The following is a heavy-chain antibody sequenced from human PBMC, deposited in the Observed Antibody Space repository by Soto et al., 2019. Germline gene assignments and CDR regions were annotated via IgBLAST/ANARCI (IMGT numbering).Heavy chain of an antibody. CDR1: GFTFSSYA. J-gene: IGHJ6*02. D-gene: IGHD2-15*01. Sequence: PGGSLRLSCAASGFTFSSYAMHWVRQAPGKGLEWVAVISYDGSNKYYADPVKGRFTISRDNSKNTLYLQMNSLRAEDTAVYYCASTGGSCYWCYYYGMDVWGQGTTVTVSS. CDR2: ISYDGSNK. CDR3: ASTGGSCYWCYYYGMDV. V-gene: IGHV3-30-3*01.